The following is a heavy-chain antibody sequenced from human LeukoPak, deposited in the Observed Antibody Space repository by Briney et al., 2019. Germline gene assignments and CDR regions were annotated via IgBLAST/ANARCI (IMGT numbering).Heavy chain of an antibody. J-gene: IGHJ6*02. Sequence: ASVKVSCKVSGYTLTELSTHWVRQAPGKGLEWMGGFDPEDGETIYAQKFQGRVTMTEDTSTDTAYMELSNLRSEDTAVYYCATGVAAKPYGMDVWGQGTTVTVSS. CDR2: FDPEDGET. V-gene: IGHV1-24*01. D-gene: IGHD2-15*01. CDR3: ATGVAAKPYGMDV. CDR1: GYTLTELS.